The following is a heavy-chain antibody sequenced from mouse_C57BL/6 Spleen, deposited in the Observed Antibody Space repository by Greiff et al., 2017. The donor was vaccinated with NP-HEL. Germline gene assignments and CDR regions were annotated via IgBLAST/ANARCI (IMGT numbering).Heavy chain of an antibody. J-gene: IGHJ2*01. CDR3: ARDAGYGFDY. V-gene: IGHV7-1*01. CDR1: GFTFSDFY. D-gene: IGHD1-1*01. CDR2: SRNKANDYTT. Sequence: EVKLVESGGGLVQTGRSLRLSCATSGFTFSDFYMEWVRQAPGKGLEWIAASRNKANDYTTEYSASVKGRFIVSRDTSQSILYLQMNALRAEDTAIYYCARDAGYGFDYWGQGTTLTVSS.